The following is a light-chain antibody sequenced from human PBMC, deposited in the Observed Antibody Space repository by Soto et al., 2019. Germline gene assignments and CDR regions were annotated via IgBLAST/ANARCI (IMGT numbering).Light chain of an antibody. CDR1: QSLLHSDGYNY. V-gene: IGKV2-28*01. J-gene: IGKJ1*01. CDR3: MEALQSPAT. Sequence: DIVMTQSPLSLPVTPGEPASISCRSSQSLLHSDGYNYLDWYLQKPGQSPQLLIYLGSNRASGVPDRFSGGGSGADVTLKISRGEAEDVGVYYCMEALQSPATFGQGTKVEIK. CDR2: LGS.